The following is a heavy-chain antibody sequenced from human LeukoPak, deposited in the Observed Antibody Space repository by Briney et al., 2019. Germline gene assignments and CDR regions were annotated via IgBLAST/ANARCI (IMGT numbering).Heavy chain of an antibody. V-gene: IGHV1-69*04. CDR1: GGTFSSYA. J-gene: IGHJ4*02. Sequence: GASVKVSCKASGGTFSSYAISWVRQAPGQGLEWMGRIIPILGIANYAQKFQGRVTITADKSTSTAYMELSSLRSEDTAVYYCARDSDTIDWGFDYWGQGTLVTVSS. D-gene: IGHD7-27*01. CDR2: IIPILGIA. CDR3: ARDSDTIDWGFDY.